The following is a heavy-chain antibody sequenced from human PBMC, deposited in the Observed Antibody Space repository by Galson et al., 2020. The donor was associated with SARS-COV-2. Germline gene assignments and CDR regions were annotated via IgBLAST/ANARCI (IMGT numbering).Heavy chain of an antibody. CDR3: ARGKGGSYYYGMDV. V-gene: IGHV3-30-3*01. Sequence: GGSLRLSCAASGFTFSSYAMHWVRQATGKGLEWVAVISYAGSNKYYADSVKGRFTISRDNSKNTLYLQLNSLRAEDTAVYYCARGKGGSYYYGMDVWGQGTTVTVSS. CDR2: ISYAGSNK. D-gene: IGHD1-26*01. CDR1: GFTFSSYA. J-gene: IGHJ6*02.